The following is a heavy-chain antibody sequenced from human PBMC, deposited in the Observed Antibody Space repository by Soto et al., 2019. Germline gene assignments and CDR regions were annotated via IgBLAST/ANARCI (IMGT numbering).Heavy chain of an antibody. Sequence: PSETLSLTCTVSGGSISGYYWSWIRQSPGKGLEWIGEINHSGSTNYNPSLKSRVTISVDTSKNQVSLKLSSVTAADTAVYYCARGLGIVVVTAIPWYFDLWGRGTLVTVSS. V-gene: IGHV4-34*01. D-gene: IGHD2-21*02. CDR3: ARGLGIVVVTAIPWYFDL. CDR2: INHSGST. CDR1: GGSISGYY. J-gene: IGHJ2*01.